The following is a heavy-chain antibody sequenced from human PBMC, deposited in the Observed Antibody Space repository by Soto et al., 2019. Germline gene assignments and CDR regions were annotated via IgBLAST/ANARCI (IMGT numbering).Heavy chain of an antibody. CDR2: IYPGDSDT. CDR1: GYSFTIYW. J-gene: IGHJ6*02. Sequence: PGESLKISCKGSGYSFTIYWIGWVRQMPGKGLEWMGIIYPGDSDTRYSPSFQGQVTISADKSISTAYMELSRLRSDDTAVYYCARERITMVRGEGSYYYGMDVWGQGTTVTVSS. D-gene: IGHD3-10*01. CDR3: ARERITMVRGEGSYYYGMDV. V-gene: IGHV5-51*01.